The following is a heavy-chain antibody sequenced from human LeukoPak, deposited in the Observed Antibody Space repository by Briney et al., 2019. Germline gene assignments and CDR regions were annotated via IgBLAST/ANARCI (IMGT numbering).Heavy chain of an antibody. CDR1: GGTFSSYA. J-gene: IGHJ3*02. Sequence: SVQVSCKASGGTFSSYAISWVRQAPGQGLEWMGGIIPMFGTANYAQKFQGRVTITADESTSTAYMELSSLRSEDTAVYYCARDRLGVVVTPDAFDIWGQGTMVTLSS. CDR3: ARDRLGVVVTPDAFDI. V-gene: IGHV1-69*13. D-gene: IGHD3-22*01. CDR2: IIPMFGTA.